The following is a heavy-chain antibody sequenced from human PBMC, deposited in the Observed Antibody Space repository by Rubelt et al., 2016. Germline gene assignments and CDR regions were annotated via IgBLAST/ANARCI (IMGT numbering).Heavy chain of an antibody. D-gene: IGHD6-13*01. CDR1: GGSISSYY. V-gene: IGHV4-59*01. CDR2: IHYSGST. Sequence: QVQLQESGPGLVKPSETLSLTCTVSGGSISSYYWTWIRQPPGKGLEWIGYIHYSGSTNSNPSLKSRVTISVDTSKNQFSLKLSSVTAADTAVYYCAGVGYSSSWYVPYWGQGTLVTVSS. J-gene: IGHJ4*02. CDR3: AGVGYSSSWYVPY.